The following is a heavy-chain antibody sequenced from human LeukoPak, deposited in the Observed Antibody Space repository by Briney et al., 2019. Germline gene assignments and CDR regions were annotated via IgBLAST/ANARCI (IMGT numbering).Heavy chain of an antibody. V-gene: IGHV6-1*01. Sequence: SQTLSLTCAISGDSVSSNSAAWNWIRQSPSRGLEWLGRTYYRSKWSTVYAVSMKTRIAINPDTSKNQFSLHLNSVTHEDTAVYFCARHGSYTSSSVVDYWGQGILVTVSS. CDR3: ARHGSYTSSSVVDY. CDR1: GDSVSSNSAA. CDR2: TYYRSKWST. D-gene: IGHD6-6*01. J-gene: IGHJ4*02.